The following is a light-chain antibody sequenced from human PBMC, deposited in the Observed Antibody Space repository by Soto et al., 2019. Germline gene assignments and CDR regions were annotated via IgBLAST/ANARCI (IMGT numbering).Light chain of an antibody. Sequence: QSALTQPASVSGSPGQSITISCTGTSSDVGGYNYVSWYQQYAGKAPKLIIYEVSNRPSGVPDRFSGSKSGNTASLTVSGLQAEDEADYYCSSYAGSNNYVFGTGTKLTVL. CDR2: EVS. CDR3: SSYAGSNNYV. V-gene: IGLV2-8*01. J-gene: IGLJ1*01. CDR1: SSDVGGYNY.